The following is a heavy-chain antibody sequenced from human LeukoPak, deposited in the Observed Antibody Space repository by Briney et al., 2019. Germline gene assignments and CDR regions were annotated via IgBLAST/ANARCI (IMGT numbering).Heavy chain of an antibody. D-gene: IGHD3-22*01. J-gene: IGHJ4*02. CDR1: GGSFSGYS. CDR3: ARLLPIKTVDY. V-gene: IGHV4-34*01. Sequence: SETLSLTCAVYGGSFSGYSWSCIRQPPGKGLEWIGEINHSGSTNYNPSLKSRVTISVDTSKNQFSLKLSSVTAADTAVYYCARLLPIKTVDYWGQGTLVTVSS. CDR2: INHSGST.